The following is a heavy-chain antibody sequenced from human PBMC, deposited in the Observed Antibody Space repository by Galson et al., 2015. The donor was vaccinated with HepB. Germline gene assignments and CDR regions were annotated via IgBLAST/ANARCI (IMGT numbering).Heavy chain of an antibody. CDR3: VPSGNDCSSNRCYRIDAFEI. J-gene: IGHJ3*02. CDR2: INTKSGNP. D-gene: IGHD2-2*02. CDR1: GYTFTKFS. V-gene: IGHV7-4-1*02. Sequence: SVKVSCKASGYTFTKFSMNWVRQAPGQGLEWMGWINTKSGNPTYAQGFTGRFVFSLDTSVSTAYLQINSLKAEDTAVYYCVPSGNDCSSNRCYRIDAFEIWGQGTMVTVSS.